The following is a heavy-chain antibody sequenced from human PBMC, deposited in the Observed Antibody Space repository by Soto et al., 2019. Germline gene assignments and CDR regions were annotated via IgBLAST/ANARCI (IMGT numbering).Heavy chain of an antibody. J-gene: IGHJ4*02. CDR3: ARGLQAY. CDR1: GGSFSGYY. V-gene: IGHV4-34*01. CDR2: INHSGST. Sequence: KTSETLSLTCAVYGGSFSGYYWSWIRQPPGKGLEWIGEINHSGSTNYNPSLKSRVTISVDTSKNQFSLKLSSVTAADTAVYYCARGLQAYWGQGTLVTVSS.